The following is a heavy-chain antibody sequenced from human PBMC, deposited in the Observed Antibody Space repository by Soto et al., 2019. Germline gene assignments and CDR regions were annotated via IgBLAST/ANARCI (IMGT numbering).Heavy chain of an antibody. D-gene: IGHD5-12*01. Sequence: GGSLRLSCAASGFTFSSYSMNWVRQAPGKGLEWVSYISSSSSTIYYADSVKGRFTITRDNAKNSLYLQMNSLRAEDTAVYYCARGPIVATTEFDSWGQGTLVTVSS. CDR3: ARGPIVATTEFDS. CDR2: ISSSSSTI. V-gene: IGHV3-48*04. J-gene: IGHJ5*01. CDR1: GFTFSSYS.